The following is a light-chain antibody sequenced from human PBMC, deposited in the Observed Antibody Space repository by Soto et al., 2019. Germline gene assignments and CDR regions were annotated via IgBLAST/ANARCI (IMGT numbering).Light chain of an antibody. CDR3: QKYNSVPNT. V-gene: IGKV1-27*01. CDR2: GAS. Sequence: DIQMTQSPSSLSASVGDRITITCRASRGISNYLAWFQQKPGEVPKLLIYGASTLQSGVPSRFSGSGSGTDFTLTISSLQPEDVATYYCQKYNSVPNTFGQGTKLEIK. CDR1: RGISNY. J-gene: IGKJ2*01.